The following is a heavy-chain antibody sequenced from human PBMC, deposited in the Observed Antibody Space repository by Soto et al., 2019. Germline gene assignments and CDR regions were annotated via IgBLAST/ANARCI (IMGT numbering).Heavy chain of an antibody. Sequence: PSETLSLTCTVSGGSISSGGYYWSWIRQHPGKGLEWIGYIYYSGSTYYNPSLKSRVTISVDTSKNQFSLKLSSVTAADTAVYYCARALGYCSGGSCFRVDGMDVWGQGTTVTVSS. CDR2: IYYSGST. D-gene: IGHD2-15*01. CDR1: GGSISSGGYY. J-gene: IGHJ6*02. CDR3: ARALGYCSGGSCFRVDGMDV. V-gene: IGHV4-31*03.